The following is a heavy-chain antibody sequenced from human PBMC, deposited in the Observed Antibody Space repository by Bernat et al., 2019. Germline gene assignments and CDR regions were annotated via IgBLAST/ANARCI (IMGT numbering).Heavy chain of an antibody. V-gene: IGHV3-53*02. CDR2: VYPSGIT. CDR1: GFTVSNNY. CDR3: ARATSSYLPSDY. Sequence: EVQLVETGGGLIQPGGSLRLSCAASGFTVSNNYMSWVRQAPGKGLEWVSVVYPSGITYYADSVKGRFTLSRDNSKNSLSLQMNNLRAEDTAVYYCARATSSYLPSDYWAREPWSPSPQ. D-gene: IGHD6-6*01. J-gene: IGHJ4*02.